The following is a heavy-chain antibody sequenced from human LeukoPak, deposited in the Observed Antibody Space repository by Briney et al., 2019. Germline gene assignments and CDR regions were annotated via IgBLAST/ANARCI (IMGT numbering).Heavy chain of an antibody. V-gene: IGHV3-74*01. Sequence: GGSLRLSCAASGFTFSGFWMHWVRQAPGKGLVWVSCISFDGSDATCADSVKGRFTISRDNAKNTLYLQMNSLRAEDTAVYYCAKPVADTRNAFDVWGHGTLVTVSS. D-gene: IGHD2-15*01. J-gene: IGHJ3*01. CDR1: GFTFSGFW. CDR2: ISFDGSDA. CDR3: AKPVADTRNAFDV.